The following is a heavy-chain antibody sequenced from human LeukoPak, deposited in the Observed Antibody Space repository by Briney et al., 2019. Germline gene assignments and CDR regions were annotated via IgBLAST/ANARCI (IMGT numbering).Heavy chain of an antibody. D-gene: IGHD3-3*01. CDR2: INPNSGGT. CDR3: ARGEYDFWSGDDAFDI. V-gene: IGHV1-2*02. Sequence: GASVKVSCKASGYTFTGYYMHWVRQAPGQGLVWMGWINPNSGGTNYAQKFQGRVTMTRDTSISTAYMELSRLRSDDTAVYYCARGEYDFWSGDDAFDIWGQGTMVTVSS. CDR1: GYTFTGYY. J-gene: IGHJ3*02.